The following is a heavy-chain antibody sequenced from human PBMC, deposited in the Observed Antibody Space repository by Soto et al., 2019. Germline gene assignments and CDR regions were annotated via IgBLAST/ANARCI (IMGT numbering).Heavy chain of an antibody. CDR2: IYYSGST. V-gene: IGHV4-39*01. J-gene: IGHJ6*02. D-gene: IGHD3-22*01. CDR1: GGSISSSSYY. Sequence: SETLSLTCTVSGGSISSSSYYWGWIRQPPGKGLEWIGSIYYSGSTYYNPSLKSRVTISVDTSKNQFSLKLSSVTAADTAVYYCARPYYYDSSGPRQMDVWGQVTTVTVSS. CDR3: ARPYYYDSSGPRQMDV.